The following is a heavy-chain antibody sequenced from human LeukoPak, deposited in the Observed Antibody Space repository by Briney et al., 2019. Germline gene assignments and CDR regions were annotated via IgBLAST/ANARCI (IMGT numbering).Heavy chain of an antibody. CDR1: GGTFSSYA. V-gene: IGHV1-69*05. J-gene: IGHJ5*02. Sequence: GSSVKVSCKASGGTFSSYAISWVRQAPGQGLEWMGRIIPIFGTANYAQKFQGRVAITTDESTSTAYMELSSLRSEDTAVYYCARDQPGYSYGFSWFDPWGQGTVVTVST. CDR3: ARDQPGYSYGFSWFDP. CDR2: IIPIFGTA. D-gene: IGHD5-18*01.